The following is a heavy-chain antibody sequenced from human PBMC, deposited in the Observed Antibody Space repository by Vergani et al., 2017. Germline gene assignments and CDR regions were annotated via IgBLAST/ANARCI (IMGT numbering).Heavy chain of an antibody. CDR2: IRNKGFDGAT. Sequence: VHLVESGGGVVQPGRSLTLSCVASGFSFRGHGMHWVRQAPGKGLEWLGYIRNKGFDGATQYAPSLKGRFTISRDDSKSIAYLQMNFLKVEDTAVYYCTRVIVISMATITDWGQGTLVTVSS. CDR3: TRVIVISMATITD. V-gene: IGHV3-49*04. D-gene: IGHD5-24*01. J-gene: IGHJ4*02. CDR1: GFSFRGHG.